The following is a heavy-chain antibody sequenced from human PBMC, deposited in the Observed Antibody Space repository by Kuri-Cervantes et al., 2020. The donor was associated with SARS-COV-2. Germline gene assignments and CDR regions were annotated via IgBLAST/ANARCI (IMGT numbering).Heavy chain of an antibody. J-gene: IGHJ3*02. CDR1: GYSISTFY. CDR2: IYSSVAT. Sequence: SETLSLTCSVSGYSISTFYWGWIRQSAGKGLEWIGRIYSSVATNYNPSLESRVTMSIDMSKNQFSLRLTSVTAADTAMYYCARDPSYYYDSSGFWFAFDIWGQGKMVTVSS. D-gene: IGHD3-22*01. CDR3: ARDPSYYYDSSGFWFAFDI. V-gene: IGHV4-4*07.